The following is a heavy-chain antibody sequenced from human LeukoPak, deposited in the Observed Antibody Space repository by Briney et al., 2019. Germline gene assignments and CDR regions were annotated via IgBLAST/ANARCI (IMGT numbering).Heavy chain of an antibody. Sequence: VASVKVSCKASGGTFSSYAISWVRQAPGQGLEWMGGIIPIFGTANYAQKFQGRVTITADESTSTAYMELSSLRSEDTAVYYCARPAYYYDSSGYAFDTWGQGTMVTVSS. D-gene: IGHD3-22*01. CDR2: IIPIFGTA. J-gene: IGHJ3*02. CDR1: GGTFSSYA. V-gene: IGHV1-69*13. CDR3: ARPAYYYDSSGYAFDT.